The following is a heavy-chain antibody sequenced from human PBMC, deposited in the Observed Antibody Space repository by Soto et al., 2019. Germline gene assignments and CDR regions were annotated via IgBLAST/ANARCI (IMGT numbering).Heavy chain of an antibody. CDR1: GSTFSSYA. Sequence: GGSLRLSCAASGSTFSSYAMSWVRQAPGKGLEWVSAISGSGGSTYYADSVKGRFTIPRDNSKNTLYLQMNSLRAEDTAVYYCAKKYCSSTSCYAFDYWGQGTLVTVSS. V-gene: IGHV3-23*01. D-gene: IGHD2-2*01. J-gene: IGHJ4*02. CDR2: ISGSGGST. CDR3: AKKYCSSTSCYAFDY.